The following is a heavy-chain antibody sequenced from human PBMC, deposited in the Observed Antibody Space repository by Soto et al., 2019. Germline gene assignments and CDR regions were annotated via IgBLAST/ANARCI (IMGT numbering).Heavy chain of an antibody. J-gene: IGHJ5*01. CDR2: FLSSGAT. CDR1: GDSVNSGSYY. Sequence: QVQLQESGPGLVKPSGTLSLTCSVSGDSVNSGSYYWTWIRQPPGKTLEWVGLFLSSGATSTNPSLRGRLSMSVDTSNNQFSVRLTSVTAADTGVYFSAKGFSTGLYVDSWGRGAHVTVSS. V-gene: IGHV4-61*01. D-gene: IGHD6-19*01. CDR3: AKGFSTGLYVDS.